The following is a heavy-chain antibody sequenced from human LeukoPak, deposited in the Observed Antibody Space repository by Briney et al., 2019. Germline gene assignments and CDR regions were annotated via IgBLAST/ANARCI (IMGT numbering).Heavy chain of an antibody. CDR3: ARDHGQWVVRISLDY. Sequence: ASVKVSCKASGYTXTSYYMHWVRQAPGQGLEWMGIIKISGGSTSCAQKGQGRVTMTTDTYTTKVYMELRSLRSEDTAVYYCARDHGQWVVRISLDYWGQGTLVTVSS. J-gene: IGHJ4*02. CDR2: IKISGGST. V-gene: IGHV1-46*01. CDR1: GYTXTSYY. D-gene: IGHD6-19*01.